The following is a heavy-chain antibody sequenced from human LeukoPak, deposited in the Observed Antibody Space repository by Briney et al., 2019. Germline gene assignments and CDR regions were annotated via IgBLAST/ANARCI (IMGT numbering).Heavy chain of an antibody. CDR3: ARVPFLTGSGSPDY. CDR2: INPNSGGT. J-gene: IGHJ4*02. Sequence: GASVKVSCKASGYTFTGYYMHWVRQAPGQGLEWMGRINPNSGGTNYAQKLQGRVTMTTDTSTSTAYMELRSLRSDDTAVYYCARVPFLTGSGSPDYWGQGTLVTVSS. CDR1: GYTFTGYY. D-gene: IGHD3-10*01. V-gene: IGHV1-2*06.